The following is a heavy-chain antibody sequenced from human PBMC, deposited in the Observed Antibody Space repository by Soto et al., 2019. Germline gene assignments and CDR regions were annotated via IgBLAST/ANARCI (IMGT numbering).Heavy chain of an antibody. CDR2: ISYDGSNK. V-gene: IGHV3-30-3*01. J-gene: IGHJ4*02. CDR1: GFTFSSYA. Sequence: LRLSCAASGFTFSSYAMHWVRQAPGKGLEWVAVISYDGSNKYYADSVKGRFTISRDNSKNTLYLQMNSLRAGDTAVYYCARAWDTAMGPVFDYWGQGTLVTVSS. D-gene: IGHD5-18*01. CDR3: ARAWDTAMGPVFDY.